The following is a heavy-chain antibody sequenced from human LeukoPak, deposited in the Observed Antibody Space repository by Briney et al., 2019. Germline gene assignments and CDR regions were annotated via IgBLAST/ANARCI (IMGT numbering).Heavy chain of an antibody. CDR3: ARVQYSSSVDS. Sequence: SETLSLTCTVSGGSISSYYWSWIRQPPGKGLEWIGEINHSGSTNYNPSLKSRVTISVDTSKNQFSLKLSSVTAADTAVYYCARVQYSSSVDSWGQGTLVTVSS. D-gene: IGHD6-6*01. V-gene: IGHV4-34*01. CDR1: GGSISSYY. J-gene: IGHJ4*02. CDR2: INHSGST.